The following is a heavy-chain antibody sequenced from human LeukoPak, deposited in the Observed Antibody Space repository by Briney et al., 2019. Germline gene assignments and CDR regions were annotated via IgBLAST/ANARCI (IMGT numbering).Heavy chain of an antibody. CDR2: ISYDGSNK. D-gene: IGHD2/OR15-2a*01. CDR3: ALIVELAAFDI. V-gene: IGHV3-30*04. CDR1: GFTFSSYA. J-gene: IGHJ3*02. Sequence: GGSLRLSCAASGFTFSSYAMHWVRQAPGKGLEWVAVISYDGSNKYYADSVKGRFTISRDNAKNSLYLQMNSLRAEDTAVYYCALIVELAAFDIWGQGTMVTVSS.